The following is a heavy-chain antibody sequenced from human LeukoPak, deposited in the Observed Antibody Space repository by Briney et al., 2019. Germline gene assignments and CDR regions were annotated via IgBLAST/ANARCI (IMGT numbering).Heavy chain of an antibody. J-gene: IGHJ4*02. V-gene: IGHV3-74*01. D-gene: IGHD3-22*01. CDR1: GFTFSSYW. Sequence: GGSLRLSCAASGFTFSSYWMHWVRQAPGKGLVWVSRINTDGSSTSYADSVKGRFTISRDNAKNTLFLQMNSLRAEDTAVYYCARSSYYDSRGYISIGYWGQGTLVTVSS. CDR2: INTDGSST. CDR3: ARSSYYDSRGYISIGY.